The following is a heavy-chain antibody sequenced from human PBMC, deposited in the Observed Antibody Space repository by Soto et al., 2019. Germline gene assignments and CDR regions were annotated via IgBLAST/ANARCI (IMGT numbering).Heavy chain of an antibody. CDR3: ARSWHQAFDY. Sequence: SETLSLTCTVSGGSISSGGYYWSWIRQHPGEGLEWIGYIYYSRNTYYNPSLKSRVIISVDTSKNQFSLKLSSVTAADTAVYYCARSWHQAFDYWGQGTLVTVSS. CDR2: IYYSRNT. J-gene: IGHJ4*02. CDR1: GGSISSGGYY. V-gene: IGHV4-31*03.